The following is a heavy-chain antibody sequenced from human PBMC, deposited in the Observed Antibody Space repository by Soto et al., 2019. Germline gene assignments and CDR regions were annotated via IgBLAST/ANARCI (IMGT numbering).Heavy chain of an antibody. CDR1: GYTFTSYG. CDR2: ISAYNGNT. J-gene: IGHJ2*01. V-gene: IGHV1-18*01. CDR3: AGDVLTYYDDSSGPSPRYFDL. D-gene: IGHD3-22*01. Sequence: QVQLVQSGAEVKKPGASVKVSCKASGYTFTSYGISWVRQAPGQGLERMGWISAYNGNTNYAQKLQGRVTMTTDTSTSTAYMGLRSLRSDDTAVYYCAGDVLTYYDDSSGPSPRYFDLWGRGTLVTASS.